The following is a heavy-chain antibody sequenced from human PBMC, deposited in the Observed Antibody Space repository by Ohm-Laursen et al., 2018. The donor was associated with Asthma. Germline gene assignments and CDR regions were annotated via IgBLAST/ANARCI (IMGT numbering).Heavy chain of an antibody. CDR2: IYPDGGEK. J-gene: IGHJ4*02. D-gene: IGHD3-16*01. CDR3: ATNLPYEAENY. CDR1: GFTFSNYN. V-gene: IGHV3-7*05. Sequence: SLRLSCAAFGFTFSNYNMIWVRQAPGKGLEWVANIYPDGGEKYYVDSVDGRFTISRDNAKNSLYLQMNSLRAEDTAVYYCATNLPYEAENYWGQGTLVTVSS.